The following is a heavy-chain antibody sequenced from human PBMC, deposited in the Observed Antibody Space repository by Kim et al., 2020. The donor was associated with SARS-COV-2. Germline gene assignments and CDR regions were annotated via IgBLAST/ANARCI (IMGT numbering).Heavy chain of an antibody. J-gene: IGHJ4*02. CDR3: AKDDVEMATDY. CDR2: T. V-gene: IGHV3-23*01. Sequence: TYYADSGKGRFTISRDNSKNTLYLQMNSLRAEDMAVYDCAKDDVEMATDYWGQGTLVTVSS. D-gene: IGHD5-12*01.